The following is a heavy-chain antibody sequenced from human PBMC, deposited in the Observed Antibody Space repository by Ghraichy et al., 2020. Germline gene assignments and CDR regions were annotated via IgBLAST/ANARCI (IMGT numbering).Heavy chain of an antibody. Sequence: GGSLRLSCAASGFSFDSYALSWVRQAPGRGLVWVSSINGHGNKTYYADSVKGRFTISRDNSKNALYLQIQSLRAEDTAIYYCAKNPDFDYYELGTTFDYWGQGSLVTVSS. CDR3: AKNPDFDYYELGTTFDY. CDR2: INGHGNKT. D-gene: IGHD3/OR15-3a*01. CDR1: GFSFDSYA. J-gene: IGHJ4*02. V-gene: IGHV3-23*01.